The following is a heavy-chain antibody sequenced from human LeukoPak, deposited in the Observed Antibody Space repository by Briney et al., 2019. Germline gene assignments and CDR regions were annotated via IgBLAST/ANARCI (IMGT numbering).Heavy chain of an antibody. Sequence: ASVKVSCKASGYTFTSYDINWVRQATGQGLEWMGWMNPNSGNTGYAQKFQGRVTMTRNTSISTAYMELSSLRSEDTAVYYCARGQRVTPVTDHDAFDIWGQGTMVTVSS. V-gene: IGHV1-8*01. CDR1: GYTFTSYD. CDR2: MNPNSGNT. D-gene: IGHD4-17*01. J-gene: IGHJ3*02. CDR3: ARGQRVTPVTDHDAFDI.